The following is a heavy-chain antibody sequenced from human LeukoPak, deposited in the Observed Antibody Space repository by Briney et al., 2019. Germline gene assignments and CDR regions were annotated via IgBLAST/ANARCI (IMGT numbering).Heavy chain of an antibody. D-gene: IGHD1-26*01. CDR1: GDTFINYW. CDR3: VRREVGSTYNWFDP. Sequence: GESLKISCQGFGDTFINYWIGRVRQMPGKGLEWMGIIYPGDSDIRYNPSFEGQVTISADKSISAAYLQWRSLRASDTATYYCVRREVGSTYNWFDPWGRRTLVIVSS. J-gene: IGHJ5*02. V-gene: IGHV5-51*01. CDR2: IYPGDSDI.